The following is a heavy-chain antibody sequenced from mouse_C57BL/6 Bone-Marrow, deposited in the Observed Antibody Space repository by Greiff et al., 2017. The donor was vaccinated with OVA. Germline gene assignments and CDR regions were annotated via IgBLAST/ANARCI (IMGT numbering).Heavy chain of an antibody. D-gene: IGHD1-1*01. CDR2: ISGGGGNT. CDR3: ARQGDYGSPYYYAMDY. CDR1: GFTFSSYT. V-gene: IGHV5-9*01. Sequence: EVKLVESGGGLVKPGGSLKLSCAASGFTFSSYTMSWVRQTPEKRLEWVATISGGGGNTYYPDSVKGRFTLSRDKANNTLYLQMSSLRSEDTALYYCARQGDYGSPYYYAMDYWGQGTSVTVSS. J-gene: IGHJ4*01.